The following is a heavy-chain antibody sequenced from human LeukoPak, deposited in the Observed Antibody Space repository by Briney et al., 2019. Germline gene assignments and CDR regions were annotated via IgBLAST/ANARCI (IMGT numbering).Heavy chain of an antibody. CDR3: ASPNDGYFDY. V-gene: IGHV3-30-3*01. Sequence: GRSLRLSCAASGFTFSSYAMHWVRQAPGKGLEWVAVISYDGSNKYYADSVKGRFTISRDNSKNTLYLQMNSLRAKDTAVYYCASPNDGYFDYWGQGTLVTVSS. J-gene: IGHJ4*02. D-gene: IGHD1-1*01. CDR2: ISYDGSNK. CDR1: GFTFSSYA.